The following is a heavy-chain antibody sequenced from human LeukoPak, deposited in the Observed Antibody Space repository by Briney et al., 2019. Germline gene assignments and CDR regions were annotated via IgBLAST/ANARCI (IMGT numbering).Heavy chain of an antibody. Sequence: GGSLRLSCAASGFTFSSYAMTWVRQAPGKGLEWVSTISGSGGSTYYADSVKGRFTISRDNAKNSLYLQMNSLRAEDTAIYYCARGAIPSALVYWGQGTLVTVSS. CDR3: ARGAIPSALVY. D-gene: IGHD2-15*01. CDR1: GFTFSSYA. CDR2: ISGSGGST. J-gene: IGHJ4*02. V-gene: IGHV3-23*01.